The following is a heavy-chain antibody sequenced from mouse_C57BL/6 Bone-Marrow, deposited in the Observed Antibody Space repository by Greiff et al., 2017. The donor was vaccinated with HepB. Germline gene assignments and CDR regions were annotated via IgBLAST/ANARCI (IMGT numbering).Heavy chain of an antibody. CDR3: ARRDYYGSTLYWYFDV. CDR2: IYPRSGNT. J-gene: IGHJ1*03. CDR1: GYTFTSYG. D-gene: IGHD1-1*01. Sequence: QVQLQQSGAELARPGASVKLSCKASGYTFTSYGISWVKQRTGQGLEWIGEIYPRSGNTYYNEKFKGKVTLTADKSSSTAYMELRSLTSEDSAVYFCARRDYYGSTLYWYFDVWGTGTTVTVSS. V-gene: IGHV1-81*01.